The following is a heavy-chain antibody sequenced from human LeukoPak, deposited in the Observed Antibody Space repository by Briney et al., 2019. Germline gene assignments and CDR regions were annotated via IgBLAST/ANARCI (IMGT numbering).Heavy chain of an antibody. CDR1: GGTFSTYV. V-gene: IGHV1-18*01. Sequence: GASVKVSCKASGGTFSTYVISWVRQAPGQGLEWMGWISAYNGNTNYAQKLQGRVTMTTDTSTSTAYMELRSLRSDDTAVYYCARSEGDYDFWSGYVMNWFDPWGQGTLVTVSS. CDR3: ARSEGDYDFWSGYVMNWFDP. CDR2: ISAYNGNT. D-gene: IGHD3-3*01. J-gene: IGHJ5*02.